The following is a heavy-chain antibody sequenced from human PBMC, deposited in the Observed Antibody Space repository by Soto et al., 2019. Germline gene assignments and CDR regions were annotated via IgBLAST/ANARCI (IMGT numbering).Heavy chain of an antibody. CDR1: GFSVSSHY. CDR2: IYTIGST. J-gene: IGHJ6*02. V-gene: IGHV3-53*01. CDR3: ARTTNYYFSLDV. D-gene: IGHD1-26*01. Sequence: ESGGGLIQPGGSLRLSCAASGFSVSSHYMSWVRQAPGKGLEWVSVIYTIGSTYYAGSVKGRFTISRDTSRNTLYLQMSSPRAEDTAVYFCARTTNYYFSLDVWGQGTTVSVSS.